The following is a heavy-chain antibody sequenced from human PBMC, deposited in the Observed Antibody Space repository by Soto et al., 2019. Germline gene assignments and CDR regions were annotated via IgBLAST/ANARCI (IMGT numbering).Heavy chain of an antibody. CDR3: AARINIAVAGNEGYYYGMDV. CDR2: TYYRSKWYN. V-gene: IGHV6-1*01. J-gene: IGHJ6*02. Sequence: PSQTLSLTCVISGDSVSSNSAAWNWIRQSPSRGLEWLGRTYYRSKWYNDYAVSVKSRITINPDTSKNQFSLQLNSVTPEDTAVYYCAARINIAVAGNEGYYYGMDVWGQGTTVTVSS. CDR1: GDSVSSNSAA. D-gene: IGHD6-19*01.